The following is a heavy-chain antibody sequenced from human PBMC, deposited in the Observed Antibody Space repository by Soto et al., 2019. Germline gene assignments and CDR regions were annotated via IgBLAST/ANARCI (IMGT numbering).Heavy chain of an antibody. J-gene: IGHJ4*02. CDR2: IYSVGST. D-gene: IGHD3-22*01. Sequence: PGGSLRLSCAASGFTVSSNYMSWVRQAPGKGLEWVSVIYSVGSTYYADSVKGRFTISRDNSKNTLYPQMNSLRAEDTAVYYCARGYYYDSSGSDFDYWGQGTLVTVSS. CDR1: GFTVSSNY. V-gene: IGHV3-53*01. CDR3: ARGYYYDSSGSDFDY.